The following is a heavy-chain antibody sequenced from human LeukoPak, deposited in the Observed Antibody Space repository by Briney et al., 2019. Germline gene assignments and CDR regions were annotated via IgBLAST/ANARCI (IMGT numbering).Heavy chain of an antibody. CDR1: GFSFSNYA. J-gene: IGHJ4*02. Sequence: QPGGSLRLSCVPSGFSFSNYAMSWVRQAPGKGLEWVSSISGSGGSTHYADSVKGRFTISRDKTKNTLYLQMNSLRAEDTAVYYGAKISYLVASGYYRECSFDYRGQETLVTVSS. CDR3: AKISYLVASGYYRECSFDY. CDR2: ISGSGGST. V-gene: IGHV3-23*01. D-gene: IGHD3-22*01.